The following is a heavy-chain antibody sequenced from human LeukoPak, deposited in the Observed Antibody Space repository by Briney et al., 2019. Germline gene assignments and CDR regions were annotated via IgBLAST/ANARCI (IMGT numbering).Heavy chain of an antibody. V-gene: IGHV5-51*01. Sequence: GESLKISCKGSGYSFTSYWIGWVRRMPGKGLEWMGIIYPGDSDTRYSPSFQGQVTISADKSISTAYLQWSGLKASDTAVYYCARRGVRWSGSYQTDYFDYWGQGTLVTVSS. CDR1: GYSFTSYW. D-gene: IGHD1-26*01. CDR2: IYPGDSDT. CDR3: ARRGVRWSGSYQTDYFDY. J-gene: IGHJ4*02.